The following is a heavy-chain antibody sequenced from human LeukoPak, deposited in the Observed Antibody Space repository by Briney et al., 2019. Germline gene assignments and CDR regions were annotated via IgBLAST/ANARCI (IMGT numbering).Heavy chain of an antibody. Sequence: ASVKVSCMASGYTFTSYGISWVRQAPGQGLEWMGWISAYNGNTNYAQKLQGRVTMTTDTSTSTAYMELRSLRSDDTAVYYCAREGRDFGVVTVLYYFDYWGQGTLVTVSS. V-gene: IGHV1-18*01. CDR3: AREGRDFGVVTVLYYFDY. CDR2: ISAYNGNT. D-gene: IGHD3-3*01. J-gene: IGHJ4*02. CDR1: GYTFTSYG.